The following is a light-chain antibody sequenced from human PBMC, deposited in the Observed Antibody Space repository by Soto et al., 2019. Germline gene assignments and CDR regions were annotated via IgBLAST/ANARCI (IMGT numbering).Light chain of an antibody. CDR3: QQYGYSKT. CDR2: GAS. V-gene: IGKV3-20*01. CDR1: QSVSSNY. Sequence: ENVLTQSPGTLSLSPGERATLSCRASQSVSSNYLAWYQQKPGQAPRLLIYGASSRATGISDRFSGSGSGTDFTLTISSLEPEDCAVYYCQQYGYSKTFGQGTRVEMK. J-gene: IGKJ1*01.